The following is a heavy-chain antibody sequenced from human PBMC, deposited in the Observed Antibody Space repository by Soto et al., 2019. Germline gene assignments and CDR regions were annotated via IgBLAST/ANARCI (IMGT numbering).Heavy chain of an antibody. V-gene: IGHV4-38-2*01. CDR1: GYSISSGYY. CDR3: ARVGPWVPYYYDSSPYTFENWFDP. CDR2: IYHGGST. D-gene: IGHD3-22*01. Sequence: PWETLSLTSAVSGYSISSGYYWGWLRQPPGKGLEWIRSIYHGGSTYYNPYLNSRVTLSIDMTNNHVSLILNSVTAADTAVYYCARVGPWVPYYYDSSPYTFENWFDPWGQGTLVTVSS. J-gene: IGHJ5*02.